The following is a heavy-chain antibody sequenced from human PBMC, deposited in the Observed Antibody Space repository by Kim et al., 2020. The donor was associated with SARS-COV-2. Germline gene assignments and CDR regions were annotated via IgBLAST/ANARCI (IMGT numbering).Heavy chain of an antibody. J-gene: IGHJ4*02. Sequence: YNPALKSRITKAVDPSKEPFSLKLSAVTAADTAVYYCARGREEPEYYFDYWGQGTLVTVSS. D-gene: IGHD1-26*01. V-gene: IGHV4-31*02. CDR3: ARGREEPEYYFDY.